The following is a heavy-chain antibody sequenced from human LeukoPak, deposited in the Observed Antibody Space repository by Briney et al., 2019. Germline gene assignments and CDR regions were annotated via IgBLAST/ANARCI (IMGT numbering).Heavy chain of an antibody. Sequence: SVKVSCKASGGTFSSYAISWVRQAPGQGLEWMEGIIPIFGTANYAQKFQGRVTITADESTSTAYMELSSLRSGDTAVYYCARESPSYGYFDYWGQGTLVTVSS. CDR2: IIPIFGTA. J-gene: IGHJ4*02. V-gene: IGHV1-69*01. CDR3: ARESPSYGYFDY. D-gene: IGHD5-18*01. CDR1: GGTFSSYA.